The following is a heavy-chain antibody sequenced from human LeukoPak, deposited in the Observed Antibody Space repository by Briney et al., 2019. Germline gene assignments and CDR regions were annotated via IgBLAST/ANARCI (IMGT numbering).Heavy chain of an antibody. J-gene: IGHJ5*02. Sequence: TGGSLRLSCAASGFTFSSYWMHWVRQAPGKGLVWVSRINSDGSSTSYADSVKGRFTISRDNAKNTLYLQMNSLRAEDTAVYYCARDLIAAAGMGWFDPWGQGTLVTVSS. V-gene: IGHV3-74*01. D-gene: IGHD6-13*01. CDR2: INSDGSST. CDR1: GFTFSSYW. CDR3: ARDLIAAAGMGWFDP.